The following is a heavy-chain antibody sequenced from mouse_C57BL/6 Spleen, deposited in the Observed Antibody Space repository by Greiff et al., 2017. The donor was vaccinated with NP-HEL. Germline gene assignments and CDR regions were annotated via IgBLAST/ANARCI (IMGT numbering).Heavy chain of an antibody. J-gene: IGHJ2*01. CDR2: IYPRSGNT. Sequence: QVQLQQSGAELARPGASVKLSCKASGYTFTSYGISWVKQRTGQGLEWIGEIYPRSGNTYHNEKFKGKATLTADKSSSTAYMELRSLTSEDSAVYFCAIYPHWGKGTTLTVSS. CDR3: AIYPH. CDR1: GYTFTSYG. V-gene: IGHV1-81*01.